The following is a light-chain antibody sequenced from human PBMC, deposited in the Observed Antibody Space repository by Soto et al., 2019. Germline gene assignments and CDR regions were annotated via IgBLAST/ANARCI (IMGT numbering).Light chain of an antibody. CDR1: QTMSKTY. CDR2: GAS. J-gene: IGKJ2*01. V-gene: IGKV3-20*01. CDR3: QQYSDSPYT. Sequence: EIVLTQSPDILSLSPGERATLSCRASQTMSKTYVAWYQQKPGQAPKLLISGASGWAIGIPDRFSASGSGTDFTLTITDVAPEDCGIYYCQQYSDSPYTFGQGTRLDIK.